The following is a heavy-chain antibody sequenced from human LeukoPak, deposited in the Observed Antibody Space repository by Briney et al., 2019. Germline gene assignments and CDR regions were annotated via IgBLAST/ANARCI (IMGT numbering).Heavy chain of an antibody. CDR2: IKQDGSEK. D-gene: IGHD1-26*01. CDR1: EFTFNIFW. V-gene: IGHV3-7*04. Sequence: GGSLRLSCAASEFTFNIFWMSWVRQAPGTGLEWVANIKQDGSEKYYADSVKGRFTISRENAKNSLYLQMNSLRAEDTAVYFCARTSSAYFDYWGQGTLVTVSS. J-gene: IGHJ4*02. CDR3: ARTSSAYFDY.